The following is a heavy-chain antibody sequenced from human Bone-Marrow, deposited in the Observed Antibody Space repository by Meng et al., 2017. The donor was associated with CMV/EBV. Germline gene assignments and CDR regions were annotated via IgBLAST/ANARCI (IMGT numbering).Heavy chain of an antibody. CDR2: ISHGGYT. D-gene: IGHD3-10*01. CDR1: GGSFSGYY. Sequence: SETLSLTCAVYGGSFSGYYWTWIRQPPGKGLEWIGEISHGGYTNYNPSLKSRVTISVDTSKNQFSLKLSSVTAADTAVYYCARGARRITMVRGKIDYWGQGTLVTVSS. J-gene: IGHJ4*02. CDR3: ARGARRITMVRGKIDY. V-gene: IGHV4-34*01.